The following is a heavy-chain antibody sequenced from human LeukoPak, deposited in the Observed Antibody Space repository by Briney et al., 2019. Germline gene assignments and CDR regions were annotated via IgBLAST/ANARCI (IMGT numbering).Heavy chain of an antibody. CDR2: ITHSGST. CDR3: SRPPPVRVIDY. V-gene: IGHV4-34*01. Sequence: SETLSLTCAVSGGSFSGYYWSWIRQPPGKGLEWIGEITHSGSTDYNPSLKSRVTISVDTSKNQFSLKLSSVTAADTAVYYWSRPPPVRVIDYWGQGTLVTVSS. D-gene: IGHD3-10*01. CDR1: GGSFSGYY. J-gene: IGHJ4*02.